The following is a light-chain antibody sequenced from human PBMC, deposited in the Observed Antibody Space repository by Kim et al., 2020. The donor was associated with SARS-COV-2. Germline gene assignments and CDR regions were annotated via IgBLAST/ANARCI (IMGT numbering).Light chain of an antibody. J-gene: IGLJ3*02. CDR3: CSYAGSYTFV. V-gene: IGLV2-11*01. CDR2: DVS. CDR1: SSDVGDYNY. Sequence: GQSVTISCTGTSSDVGDYNYVSWYEQHPGKAPKLMIYDVSKRPSGVPDRFSGSKSGNTASLTISGLQADDEADYYCCSYAGSYTFVFGGGTQLTVL.